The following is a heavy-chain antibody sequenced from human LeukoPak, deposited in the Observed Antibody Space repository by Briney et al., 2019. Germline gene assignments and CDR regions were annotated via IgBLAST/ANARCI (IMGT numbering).Heavy chain of an antibody. CDR2: IYYSGST. CDR1: GVSISSYY. CDR3: ARDLYPGYPGRN. D-gene: IGHD5-18*01. Sequence: SESLSLTCTVCGVSISSYYWSWIRQPPGKGLELIGFIYYSGSTNYNLSLKSLVTISVDTSKNQFSPKLSSVTAADTAVYYCARDLYPGYPGRNWGQGTLVTVSS. V-gene: IGHV4-59*01. J-gene: IGHJ4*02.